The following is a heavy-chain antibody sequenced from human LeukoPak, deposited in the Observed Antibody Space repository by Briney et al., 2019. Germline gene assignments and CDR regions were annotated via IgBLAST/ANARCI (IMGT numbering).Heavy chain of an antibody. D-gene: IGHD3-16*01. CDR3: ARVGVLVTAFDT. J-gene: IGHJ3*02. CDR1: GFTFSAYN. CDR2: ISSSSTYI. Sequence: GGSLRLSCAASGFTFSAYNMNWVRQAPGKGLEWVSSISSSSTYIYYADSVKGRFTISRDNAENSLYLQMNSLRAEDTAVYYCARVGVLVTAFDTWGQGTMVTVSS. V-gene: IGHV3-21*01.